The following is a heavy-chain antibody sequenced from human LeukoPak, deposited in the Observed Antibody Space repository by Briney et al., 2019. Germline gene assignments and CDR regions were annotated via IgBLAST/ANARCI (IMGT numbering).Heavy chain of an antibody. CDR3: ATISDLLFYSAS. J-gene: IGHJ4*02. V-gene: IGHV3-66*01. Sequence: AGGSLRLSCTASGFTVSSNYMSWVRQAPGKGLEWVSLIYTGGNTYYPDSVKGRFTLSRDNSKNTVYLQMNSLRVEDTAMYYCATISDLLFYSASWGQGTLVTVSS. CDR1: GFTVSSNY. CDR2: IYTGGNT.